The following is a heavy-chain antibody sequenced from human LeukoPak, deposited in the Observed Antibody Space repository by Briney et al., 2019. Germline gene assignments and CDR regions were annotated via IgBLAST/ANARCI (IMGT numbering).Heavy chain of an antibody. CDR3: ARLHTNRYYYGSGRPCYFDY. J-gene: IGHJ4*02. CDR1: GGSISSSNW. CDR2: INHSGST. V-gene: IGHV4-4*02. D-gene: IGHD3-10*01. Sequence: PSETLSLTCAVSGGSISSSNWWSCVRQPPGKGLEWIGEINHSGSTNYNPSLKSRVTISVDTSKNQFSLKLSSVTAADTAVYYCARLHTNRYYYGSGRPCYFDYWGQGTLVTVSS.